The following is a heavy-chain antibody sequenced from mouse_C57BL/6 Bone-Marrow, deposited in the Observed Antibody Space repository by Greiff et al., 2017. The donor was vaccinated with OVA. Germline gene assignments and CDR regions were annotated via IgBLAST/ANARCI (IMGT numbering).Heavy chain of an antibody. CDR1: GYSITSDY. CDR3: ARSLYYGSSHYAMDY. Sequence: DVKLQESGPGLAKPSQTLSLTCSVTGYSITSDYWNWIRKFPGNKLEYMGYISYSGSTYYNPSLKSRISITRDTSKNQYYLQLNSVTTEDTATYYCARSLYYGSSHYAMDYWGQGTSVTVSS. V-gene: IGHV3-8*01. D-gene: IGHD1-1*01. CDR2: ISYSGST. J-gene: IGHJ4*01.